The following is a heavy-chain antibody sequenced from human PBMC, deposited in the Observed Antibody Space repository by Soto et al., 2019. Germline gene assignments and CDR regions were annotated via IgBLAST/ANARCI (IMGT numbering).Heavy chain of an antibody. J-gene: IGHJ3*02. CDR3: ARALYCRGGSCYSSAFDI. D-gene: IGHD2-15*01. V-gene: IGHV4-34*01. CDR1: GGSFSGYY. Sequence: PSETLSLTCAVYGGSFSGYYWSWIRQPPGKGLEWIGEINHSGSTNYNPSLKSRVTISVDTSKNQFSLKLSSVTAADTAVYYCARALYCRGGSCYSSAFDIWGQGTMVTV. CDR2: INHSGST.